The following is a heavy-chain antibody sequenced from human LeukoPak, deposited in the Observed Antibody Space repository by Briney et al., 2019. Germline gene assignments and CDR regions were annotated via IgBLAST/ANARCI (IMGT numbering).Heavy chain of an antibody. CDR1: GYSFTSYW. CDR2: IYPGDSDT. CDR3: ARRHSSSSNYYYYYGMDV. D-gene: IGHD6-13*01. V-gene: IGHV5-51*01. J-gene: IGHJ6*02. Sequence: GESLKISCKGSGYSFTSYWIGWVRQMPGKGLEWMGIIYPGDSDTRYSPSFQGQVTISADKSISTAYLQWSSLKASDTAMYYCARRHSSSSNYYYYYGMDVWGQGTTVTVSS.